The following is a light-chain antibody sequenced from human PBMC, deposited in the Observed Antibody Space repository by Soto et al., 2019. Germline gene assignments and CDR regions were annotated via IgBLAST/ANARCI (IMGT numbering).Light chain of an antibody. J-gene: IGLJ1*01. CDR1: SSDVGGYNY. Sequence: LTQPASVSGSPGQSITTSCTGTSSDVGGYNYVSWYQQHPGKAPKLMIYDVINRFSGVSNRFSGSKSGNTASLTISGLQAEDEADYYCSSYTSSSTLVFGTGTKVTVL. CDR3: SSYTSSSTLV. CDR2: DVI. V-gene: IGLV2-14*01.